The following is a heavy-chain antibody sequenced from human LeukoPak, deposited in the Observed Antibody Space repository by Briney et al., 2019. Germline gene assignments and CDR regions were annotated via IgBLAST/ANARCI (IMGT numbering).Heavy chain of an antibody. CDR1: GASMSSYY. CDR2: IYYTGTT. Sequence: SETLSLTCSVSGASMSSYYWTWIRQSPGKGLEWIGYIYYTGTTNYNPSLKSRVTISVDTARNQFSLKVTFVTAADTALYYCARTQTVTTSGWFDPWGQGTLVTVSS. V-gene: IGHV4-59*01. J-gene: IGHJ5*02. CDR3: ARTQTVTTSGWFDP. D-gene: IGHD4-11*01.